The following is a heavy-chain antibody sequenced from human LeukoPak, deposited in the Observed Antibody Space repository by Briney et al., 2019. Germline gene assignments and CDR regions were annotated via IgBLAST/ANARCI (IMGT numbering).Heavy chain of an antibody. D-gene: IGHD3-22*01. V-gene: IGHV3-21*01. J-gene: IGHJ4*02. CDR3: ARDLSSSGYYYAFDY. CDR2: ISSSSSYI. Sequence: PGGSLRLSCAASGFTFSSYSMNWVRQAPGKGLEWVSSISSSSSYIYYADSVKGRFTISRDNAKNSLYLQMNSLRAEDTAVYYCARDLSSSGYYYAFDYWGQGTLVTVSS. CDR1: GFTFSSYS.